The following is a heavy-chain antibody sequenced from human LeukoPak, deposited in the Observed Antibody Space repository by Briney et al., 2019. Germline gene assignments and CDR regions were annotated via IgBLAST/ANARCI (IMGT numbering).Heavy chain of an antibody. CDR3: ARARHNWLDP. Sequence: SETLSLTCTVPGGSISSGDYYWSWIRQPPGKGLEWIGYIYYSGSTYYNPSLKSRVTISVDTSKNQFSLKLSSVTAADTAVYYCARARHNWLDPWGQGTLVTVSS. CDR2: IYYSGST. V-gene: IGHV4-30-4*08. CDR1: GGSISSGDYY. J-gene: IGHJ5*02.